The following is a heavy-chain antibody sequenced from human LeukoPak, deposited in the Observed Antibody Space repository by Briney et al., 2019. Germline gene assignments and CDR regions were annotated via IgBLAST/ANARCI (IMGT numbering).Heavy chain of an antibody. V-gene: IGHV4-34*01. Sequence: SETLSLTCAVYGGSFSGYYWSWIRQPPGKGLEWIGEINHGGSTNYNPSLKSRVTISVDTSKNQFSLKLSSVTAADTAVYYCARVWGSSGWVDYWGQGTLVTVSS. D-gene: IGHD6-19*01. J-gene: IGHJ4*02. CDR2: INHGGST. CDR3: ARVWGSSGWVDY. CDR1: GGSFSGYY.